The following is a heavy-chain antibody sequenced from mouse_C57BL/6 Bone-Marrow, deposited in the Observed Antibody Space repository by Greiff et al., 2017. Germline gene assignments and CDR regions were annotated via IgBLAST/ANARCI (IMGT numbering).Heavy chain of an antibody. D-gene: IGHD3-1*01. J-gene: IGHJ2*01. CDR3: ARSGTVY. V-gene: IGHV1-4*01. CDR2: INPSSGYT. CDR1: GYTFTSYT. Sequence: QVQLQQSGAELARPGASVKMSCKASGYTFTSYTMHSVKQRPGQGLEWIGYINPSSGYTKYNQKFKDKATLTADKSSSTAYMQLSSLTSEDSAVYYCARSGTVYWGQGTTLTVSS.